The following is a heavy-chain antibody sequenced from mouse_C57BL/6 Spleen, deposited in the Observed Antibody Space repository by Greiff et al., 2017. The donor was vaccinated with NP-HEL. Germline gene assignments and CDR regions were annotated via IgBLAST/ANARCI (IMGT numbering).Heavy chain of an antibody. J-gene: IGHJ3*01. V-gene: IGHV14-3*01. CDR2: IDPANGNT. CDR3: ARGDYGSSYSAWFAY. CDR1: GFNIKNTY. D-gene: IGHD1-1*01. Sequence: VQLKQSVAELVRPGASVKLSCTASGFNIKNTYMHWVKQRPEQGLEWIGRIDPANGNTKYAPKFQGKATITADTSSNTAYLQLSSLTSEDTAIYYCARGDYGSSYSAWFAYWGQGTLVTVSA.